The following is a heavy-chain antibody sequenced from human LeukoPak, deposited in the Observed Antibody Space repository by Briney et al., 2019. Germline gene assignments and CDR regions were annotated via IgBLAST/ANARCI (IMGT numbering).Heavy chain of an antibody. D-gene: IGHD3-22*01. CDR3: ARVRYYYDSSGLDY. CDR2: IYYSGST. CDR1: GYSISSSNW. J-gene: IGHJ4*02. V-gene: IGHV4-28*03. Sequence: SETLSLTCAVSGYSISSSNWWGWIRQPPGKGLEWIGYIYYSGSTYYNPSLKSRVTMSVDTSKNQFSLKLSSVTAVDTAVYYCARVRYYYDSSGLDYWGQGTLVTVSS.